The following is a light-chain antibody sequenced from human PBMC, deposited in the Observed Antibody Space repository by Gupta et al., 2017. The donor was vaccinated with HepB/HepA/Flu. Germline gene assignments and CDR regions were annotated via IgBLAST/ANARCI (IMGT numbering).Light chain of an antibody. V-gene: IGKV3-15*01. CDR3: QQDKNCPGT. CDR2: GAS. CDR1: QSVSSN. J-gene: IGKJ1*01. Sequence: EIVMTQSPATLSVSPGERATLSCRASQSVSSNLAWYQQKPGQAPRLLTYGASTRATGIPARFSGSGSGTEFTLTISSLQSEDFAVYYCQQDKNCPGTFGQGTKVEIK.